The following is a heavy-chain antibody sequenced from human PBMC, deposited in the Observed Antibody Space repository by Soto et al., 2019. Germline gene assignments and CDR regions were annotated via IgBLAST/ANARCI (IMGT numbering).Heavy chain of an antibody. V-gene: IGHV3-30*18. Sequence: QVQLVESGGGVVQPGRSLRLSCAASGFTFSSYGMHWVRQAPGKGLEWVAVISSDGSNKYYADSVKGRFTISRDNSKNTLYLQMNSLRAEDTAVYYCAKDLHGNFDYWGQGTLVTVSS. CDR3: AKDLHGNFDY. J-gene: IGHJ4*02. CDR2: ISSDGSNK. CDR1: GFTFSSYG.